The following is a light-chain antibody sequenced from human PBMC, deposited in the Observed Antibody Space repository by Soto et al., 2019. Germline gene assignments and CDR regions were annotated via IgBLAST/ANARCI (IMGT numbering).Light chain of an antibody. CDR3: SSYAVTNIFV. V-gene: IGLV2-8*01. CDR2: EVS. Sequence: QSALTQPPSASGSAGQSVTISCTGTSSDVGGYNYVSWYQQHPGKAPKVIIYEVSRRPSGVPDRFSGSKSGSTASLTVSGLQAEDEADYYCSSYAVTNIFVFGDGTKVTVL. J-gene: IGLJ1*01. CDR1: SSDVGGYNY.